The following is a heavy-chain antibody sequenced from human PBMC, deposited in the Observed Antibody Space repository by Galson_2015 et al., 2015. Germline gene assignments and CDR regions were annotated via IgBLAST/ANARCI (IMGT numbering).Heavy chain of an antibody. Sequence: QSGAEVTKPGESLKISCKGSGYSFTSYWIGWVRQMPGKGLEWMGIIYPGDSDTRYSPSFQGQVTISADKSISTAYLQWSSLKASDTAMNSWARARQHYYDLWSGYSLNWFDPWGQGTLVTVSS. CDR3: ARARQHYYDLWSGYSLNWFDP. CDR2: IYPGDSDT. V-gene: IGHV5-51*01. J-gene: IGHJ5*02. CDR1: GYSFTSYW. D-gene: IGHD3-3*01.